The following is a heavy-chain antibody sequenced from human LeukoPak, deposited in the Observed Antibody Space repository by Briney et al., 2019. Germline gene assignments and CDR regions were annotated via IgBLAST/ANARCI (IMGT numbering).Heavy chain of an antibody. Sequence: PQTLSLTCTVPGGSISSGGYYWSWIRQHPGKGLEWIGYIYYSGSTYYNPSLKSRVTISVDTSKNEFSLTLSSVTAADTAVYYCACGGGYDYVWGSYRFNYWGQGTLVTVSS. D-gene: IGHD3-16*02. V-gene: IGHV4-31*03. J-gene: IGHJ4*02. CDR1: GGSISSGGYY. CDR3: ACGGGYDYVWGSYRFNY. CDR2: IYYSGST.